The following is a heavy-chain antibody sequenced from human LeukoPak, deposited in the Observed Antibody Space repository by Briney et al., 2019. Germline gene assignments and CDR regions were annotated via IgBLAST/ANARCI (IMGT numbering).Heavy chain of an antibody. CDR3: ARESGIPS. V-gene: IGHV3-11*04. D-gene: IGHD1-1*01. J-gene: IGHJ5*02. CDR1: GFTFSDSY. Sequence: GSLRLSCAASGFTFSDSYMSWFRQAPGKGLEWVSYISSSGSSTYYADSVRGRFTNSRDNTKNSLYLQMNSLRAEDTAVYYCARESGIPSLGQRTLVTVSS. CDR2: ISSSGSST.